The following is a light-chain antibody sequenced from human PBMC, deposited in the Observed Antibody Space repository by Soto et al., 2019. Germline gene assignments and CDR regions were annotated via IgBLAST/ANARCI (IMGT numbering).Light chain of an antibody. CDR3: PQSYNRHT. V-gene: IGKV1-39*01. J-gene: IGKJ2*01. CDR1: QSISNH. CDR2: AAS. Sequence: DLPMTQAPSSLSASVGDRVTITFPASQSISNHLYWYQQKPRQAPKLLIYAASTLQSGLPSRFRGSAYETDFTLTISSLQPEDFATYYCPQSYNRHTFGQGTKLEI.